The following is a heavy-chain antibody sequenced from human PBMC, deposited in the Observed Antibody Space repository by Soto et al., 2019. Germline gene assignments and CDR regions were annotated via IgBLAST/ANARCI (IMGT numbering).Heavy chain of an antibody. CDR2: IYYSGTT. V-gene: IGHV4-31*01. D-gene: IGHD2-2*01. Sequence: QVQLQESGPGLVKPSQTLSLTCTVSGGSTSSGGFYWSWIRQHPGKDLEWIGYIYYSGTTHYNPSLKSLVTISVDPSRNHLSLMLSSVTAADTAVYYCARAYSRGDSSSWYYFDYWGQGTLVTVSS. CDR1: GGSTSSGGFY. J-gene: IGHJ4*02. CDR3: ARAYSRGDSSSWYYFDY.